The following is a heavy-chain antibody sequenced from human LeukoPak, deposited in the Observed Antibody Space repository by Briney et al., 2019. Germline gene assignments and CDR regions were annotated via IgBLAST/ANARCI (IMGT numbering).Heavy chain of an antibody. CDR1: GGTFSSYA. CDR3: ARGRSIAARSHPHDY. V-gene: IGHV1-69*05. CDR2: IIPIFGTA. J-gene: IGHJ4*02. D-gene: IGHD6-6*01. Sequence: ASVKVSCKASGGTFSSYAISWVRQAPGQGLEWMGGIIPIFGTANYAQKFQGRVTMTRDTSTSTVYMELSSLRSEDTAVYYCARGRSIAARSHPHDYWGQGTLVTVSS.